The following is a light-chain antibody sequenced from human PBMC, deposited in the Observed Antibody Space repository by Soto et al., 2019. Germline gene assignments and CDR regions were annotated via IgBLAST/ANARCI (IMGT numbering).Light chain of an antibody. CDR3: QQSYRTPT. Sequence: IQMTQPPSALSSSLGVRVTITCRASQSISRGLAWYQQKPGKAPNLLIYDASTLESGVPSRFSGSGSGTEFTLTISSLQPEDFATYYCQQSYRTPTLGQGTRLEIK. V-gene: IGKV1-5*01. CDR2: DAS. CDR1: QSISRG. J-gene: IGKJ5*01.